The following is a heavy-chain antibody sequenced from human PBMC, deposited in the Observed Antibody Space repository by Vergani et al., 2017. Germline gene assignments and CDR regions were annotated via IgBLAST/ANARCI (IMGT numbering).Heavy chain of an antibody. CDR3: ARAIKMTTGPKGDMYYFDY. CDR2: ISGSGGST. CDR1: GFTFSSYA. D-gene: IGHD4-17*01. V-gene: IGHV3-23*01. Sequence: EVQLLESGGGLVQPGGSLRLSCAASGFTFSSYAMSWVRQAPGKGLEWVSAISGSGGSTYYADSVKGRFTISRDNSKNTLYLQMNSLRAEDTAVYYCARAIKMTTGPKGDMYYFDYWGQGTLVTVSS. J-gene: IGHJ4*02.